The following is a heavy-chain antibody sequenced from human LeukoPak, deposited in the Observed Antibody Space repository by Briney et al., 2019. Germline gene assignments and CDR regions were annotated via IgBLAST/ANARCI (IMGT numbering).Heavy chain of an antibody. J-gene: IGHJ4*02. Sequence: SVKVSCKASGYTFTSYGISWVRQAPGQGLEWMGGIIPIFGTANYAQKFQGRVTITADESTSTAYMELSSLRSEDTAVYYCARDGGLPATGLPTQYSSWGQGTLVTVSS. V-gene: IGHV1-69*13. CDR2: IIPIFGTA. CDR1: GYTFTSYG. CDR3: ARDGGLPATGLPTQYSS. D-gene: IGHD5-18*01.